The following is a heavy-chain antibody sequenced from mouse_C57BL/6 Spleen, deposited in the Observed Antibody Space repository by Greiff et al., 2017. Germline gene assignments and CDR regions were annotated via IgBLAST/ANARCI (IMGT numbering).Heavy chain of an antibody. J-gene: IGHJ2*01. D-gene: IGHD2-2*01. CDR2: IRLKSDNYAT. Sequence: EVKVEESGGGLVQPGGSMKLSCVASGFTFSNYWMNWVRQSPEKGLEWVAQIRLKSDNYATNYAESVKGRFTISRDDSKSSVYLQMNNLRADDTGIYYCAGEGGYDFDYWGQGTTLTVSS. V-gene: IGHV6-3*01. CDR1: GFTFSNYW. CDR3: AGEGGYDFDY.